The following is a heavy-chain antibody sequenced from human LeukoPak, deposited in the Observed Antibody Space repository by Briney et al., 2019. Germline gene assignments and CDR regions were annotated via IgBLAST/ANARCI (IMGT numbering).Heavy chain of an antibody. D-gene: IGHD3-10*01. Sequence: SETLSLTCTVSGGSISSGDYYWSWIRQPPGKGLEWIGYIYYSGSTYYNPSLKSRVTISVDTSKNRFSLKLSSVTAADTAVYYCARDGSGSLVFDYWGQGTLVTVSS. V-gene: IGHV4-30-4*01. J-gene: IGHJ4*02. CDR2: IYYSGST. CDR3: ARDGSGSLVFDY. CDR1: GGSISSGDYY.